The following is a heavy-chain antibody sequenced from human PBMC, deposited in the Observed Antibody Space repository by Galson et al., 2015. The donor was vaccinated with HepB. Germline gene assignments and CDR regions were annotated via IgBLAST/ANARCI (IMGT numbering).Heavy chain of an antibody. V-gene: IGHV1-18*01. Sequence: SVKVSCKASGYTFTSYGISWVRQAPGQGLEWMGWISAYNGNTNYAQKLQGRVTMTTDTSTSTAYMELRSLRSDDTAVYYCVKTPLGANVPLLFQHWGQGTLVTVSS. CDR1: GYTFTSYG. J-gene: IGHJ1*01. CDR2: ISAYNGNT. D-gene: IGHD2/OR15-2a*01. CDR3: VKTPLGANVPLLFQH.